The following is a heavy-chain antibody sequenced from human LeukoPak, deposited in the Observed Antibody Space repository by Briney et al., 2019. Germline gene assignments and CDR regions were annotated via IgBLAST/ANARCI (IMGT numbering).Heavy chain of an antibody. D-gene: IGHD3-22*01. V-gene: IGHV1-69*04. Sequence: SVKVSCKASGGTFSSYAIIWVRQAPGQGLEWMGRIIPILGIANYAQKFQGRVTITADKSTSTAYIELSSLRSEDTAVYYCARLEEYYYDSSGYDYFDYWGQGTLVTVSS. CDR1: GGTFSSYA. CDR2: IIPILGIA. J-gene: IGHJ4*02. CDR3: ARLEEYYYDSSGYDYFDY.